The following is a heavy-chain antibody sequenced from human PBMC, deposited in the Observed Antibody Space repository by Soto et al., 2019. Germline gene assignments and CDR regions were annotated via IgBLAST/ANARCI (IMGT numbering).Heavy chain of an antibody. J-gene: IGHJ4*01. CDR2: ISYDGRDE. CDR1: GFTFSNYG. CDR3: AKQESVSYFDY. V-gene: IGHV3-30*18. Sequence: HPGGSLTLSCAVSGFTFSNYGMHWVRQARGEGLQWVAVISYDGRDEHYADSVKGRFIVSRDNSKNTVYLQMNSLRPEDTAVYSCAKQESVSYFDYWGHGTLVTVSS.